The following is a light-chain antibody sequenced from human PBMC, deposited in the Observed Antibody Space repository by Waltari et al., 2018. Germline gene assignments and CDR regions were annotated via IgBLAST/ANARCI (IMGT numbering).Light chain of an antibody. CDR2: DVS. CDR3: CSYAGSSTYV. CDR1: SSDVGGYNY. J-gene: IGLJ1*01. Sequence: QSALTQPASVSGSPGQSITISCTGTSSDVGGYNYVSWYQQHPGKAPKLMIYDVSKRPSVVSNRFSGSKSGNTAFLTISGLQAEDEADYYCCSYAGSSTYVFGTGTKVTVL. V-gene: IGLV2-23*02.